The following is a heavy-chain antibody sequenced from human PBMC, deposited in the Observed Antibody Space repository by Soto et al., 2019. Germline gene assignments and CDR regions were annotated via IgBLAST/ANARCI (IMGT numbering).Heavy chain of an antibody. CDR2: INPDNGAA. Sequence: QVQLVQSGAEVKKPGASVKVSCQVSGYTFTGYYLHWARQAPGQGLEWMGWINPDNGAANYAQQFQGRVTMTRDTSISTVYLEFSSLRSDDTAVYYCARGAAAASFDYWGQGTLVTVSS. CDR1: GYTFTGYY. V-gene: IGHV1-2*02. CDR3: ARGAAAASFDY. D-gene: IGHD2-2*01. J-gene: IGHJ4*02.